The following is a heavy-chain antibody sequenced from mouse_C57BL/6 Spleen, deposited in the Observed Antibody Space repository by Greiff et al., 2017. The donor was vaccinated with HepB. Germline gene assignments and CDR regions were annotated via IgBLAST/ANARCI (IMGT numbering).Heavy chain of an antibody. CDR2: INPGSGGT. J-gene: IGHJ4*01. CDR1: GYAFTNYL. Sequence: VQLVESGAELVRPGTSVKVSCKASGYAFTNYLIEWVKQRPGQGLEWIGVINPGSGGTNYNEKFKGKATLTADKSSSTAYMQLSSLTSEDSAVYFCARVYGSSYDYYAMDYWGQGTSVTVSS. D-gene: IGHD1-1*01. V-gene: IGHV1-54*01. CDR3: ARVYGSSYDYYAMDY.